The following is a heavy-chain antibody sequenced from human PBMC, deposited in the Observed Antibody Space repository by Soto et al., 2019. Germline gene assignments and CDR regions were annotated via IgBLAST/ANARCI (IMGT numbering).Heavy chain of an antibody. V-gene: IGHV4-4*07. CDR2: IYTSGST. D-gene: IGHD3-10*01. CDR3: ARDRRGYYYGSGHDAFDI. Sequence: PSETLSLTCTVSGGSISSYYWSWIRQPAGKGLEWIGRIYTSGSTNYNPSLKSRVTMSVDTSKNQFSLKLSSVTAADTAVYYCARDRRGYYYGSGHDAFDIWGQGTMVTVSS. J-gene: IGHJ3*02. CDR1: GGSISSYY.